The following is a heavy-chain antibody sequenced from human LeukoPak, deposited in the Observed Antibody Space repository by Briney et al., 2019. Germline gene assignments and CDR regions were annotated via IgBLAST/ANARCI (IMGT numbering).Heavy chain of an antibody. CDR3: ARGRRTNYYMDY. D-gene: IGHD3/OR15-3a*01. CDR2: INSDGSST. V-gene: IGHV3-74*01. Sequence: GGSLRLSCAASGFTFSSYWMHWVRQAPGKGLVWVSRINSDGSSTSYADSVKGRFTISRDNAKNRLYLQMNSLRAEDTAVYYCARGRRTNYYMDYWGQGTLVIVSS. CDR1: GFTFSSYW. J-gene: IGHJ4*02.